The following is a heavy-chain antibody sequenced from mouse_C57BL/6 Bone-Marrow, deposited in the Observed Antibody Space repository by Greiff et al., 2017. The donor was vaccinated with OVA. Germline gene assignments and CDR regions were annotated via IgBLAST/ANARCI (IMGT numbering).Heavy chain of an antibody. V-gene: IGHV10-3*01. CDR2: IRSKSSNYAT. D-gene: IGHD2-1*01. Sequence: EVNVVESGGGLVQPKGSLKLSCAASGFTFNTYAMHWVRQAPGKGLEWVARIRSKSSNYATYYADSVKDRFTISRDDSQSMLYLQMNNLKTEDTAMYYCVRDSGVYYGNSRPFYAMDYWGQGTSVTVSS. CDR1: GFTFNTYA. CDR3: VRDSGVYYGNSRPFYAMDY. J-gene: IGHJ4*01.